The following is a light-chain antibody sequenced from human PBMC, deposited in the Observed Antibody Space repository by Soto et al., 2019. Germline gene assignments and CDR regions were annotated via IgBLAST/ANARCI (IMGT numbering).Light chain of an antibody. CDR1: QRVSSN. CDR3: QQYNNCPPYT. CDR2: GAS. J-gene: IGKJ2*01. Sequence: DIEMTKTKETLSVSPGERATLSCRASQRVSSNVAWYQQKPGQAPRLLIYGASTRATGIPARFSGSGSETEFTLTISSLQSEDFAVYYCQQYNNCPPYTFGQGSK. V-gene: IGKV3-15*01.